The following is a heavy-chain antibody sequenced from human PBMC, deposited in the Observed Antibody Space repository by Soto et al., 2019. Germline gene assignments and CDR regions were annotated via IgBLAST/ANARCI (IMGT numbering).Heavy chain of an antibody. J-gene: IGHJ4*02. D-gene: IGHD3-16*02. CDR2: IYHSGST. Sequence: ATLYLTCSVSGSSSCSGYDWGWIRQPPGKGLEWIGSIYHSGSTYYNPSLKSRVTISVDTSKNQFSLKLSSVTAADTAVYYCVIAYRYLLRIYXWGQVTMVTVSX. V-gene: IGHV4-38-2*02. CDR3: VIAYRYLLRIYX. CDR1: GSSSCSGYD.